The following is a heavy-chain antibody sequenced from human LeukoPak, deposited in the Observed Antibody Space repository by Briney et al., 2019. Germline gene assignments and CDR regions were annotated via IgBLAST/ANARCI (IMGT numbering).Heavy chain of an antibody. J-gene: IGHJ3*02. CDR2: ISWNSGSI. Sequence: GRSLRLSCAASGFTFGGYAMHWVRQAPGKGLEWVSGISWNSGSIGYADSVKGRFTISRDNAKNSLYLQMNSLRAEDMALYYCAKDDTAMVTGGAFDIWGQGTMVTVSS. CDR1: GFTFGGYA. CDR3: AKDDTAMVTGGAFDI. V-gene: IGHV3-9*03. D-gene: IGHD5-18*01.